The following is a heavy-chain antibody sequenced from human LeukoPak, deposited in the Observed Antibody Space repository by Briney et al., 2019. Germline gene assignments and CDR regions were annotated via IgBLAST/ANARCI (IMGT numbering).Heavy chain of an antibody. CDR2: ISSSSSYI. D-gene: IGHD2-15*01. V-gene: IGHV3-21*01. Sequence: GGSLRLSCAASGFTFSSYSMNWVRQAPGKGLEWVSSISSSSSYIYYADSVKGRFTISRDNAKNSLYLQMNSLRAEDTAVYYCARQVVVAASDYWGQGTLVTVFS. J-gene: IGHJ4*02. CDR3: ARQVVVAASDY. CDR1: GFTFSSYS.